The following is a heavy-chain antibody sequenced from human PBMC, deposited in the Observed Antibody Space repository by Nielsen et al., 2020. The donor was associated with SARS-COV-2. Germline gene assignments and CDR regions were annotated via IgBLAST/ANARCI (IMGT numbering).Heavy chain of an antibody. CDR2: ISWNSGSI. CDR1: GFTFDDYA. J-gene: IGHJ3*02. Sequence: SLKISCAASGFTFDDYAMHWVRQAPGKGLEWVSGISWNSGSIGYADSVKGRFTISRDNAKNSLYLQMNSLRAEDTALYYCAKFGWFGESSVDDAFDIWGQGTMVTVSS. V-gene: IGHV3-9*01. D-gene: IGHD3-10*01. CDR3: AKFGWFGESSVDDAFDI.